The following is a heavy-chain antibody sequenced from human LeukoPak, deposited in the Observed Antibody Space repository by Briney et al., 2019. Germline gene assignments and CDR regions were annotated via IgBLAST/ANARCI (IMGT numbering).Heavy chain of an antibody. CDR2: MYYGGST. CDR3: AKHRGYYYYYYMDV. J-gene: IGHJ6*03. Sequence: SETLSLTRTVSGGSISGTSYYWGWIRQPPGKGLEWIGSMYYGGSTYYNPSLKSRVTISVDTSKNQFSLKLTSVTAADTAMYYCAKHRGYYYYYYMDVWGKGTTVTVSS. CDR1: GGSISGTSYY. V-gene: IGHV4-39*01.